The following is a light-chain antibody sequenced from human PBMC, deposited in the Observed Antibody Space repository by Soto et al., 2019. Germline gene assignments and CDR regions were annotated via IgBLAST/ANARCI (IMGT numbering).Light chain of an antibody. V-gene: IGLV2-14*02. J-gene: IGLJ1*01. Sequence: QSALTQPASVSGSPGQSITISCTGTINDVGSYNLVSWYQQHPGKAPKLMISEDSKRPSGVSTRFSGSKSGITASLTISGLQAEDEADYYCSSYTSSNTLEVFGIGTKVTVL. CDR1: INDVGSYNL. CDR3: SSYTSSNTLEV. CDR2: EDS.